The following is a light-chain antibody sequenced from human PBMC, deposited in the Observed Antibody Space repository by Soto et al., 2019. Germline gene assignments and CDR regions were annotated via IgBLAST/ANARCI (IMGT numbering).Light chain of an antibody. Sequence: EIVLTQSPGTLALSPGERATLSCRASQSVNNNYLTWYQQKRGQAPRLLIHGASSRATGIPDRFSGSGSGTDFTLAISRLEPEPFAVYFCQQYGSSSFTFGPRTRVGI. V-gene: IGKV3-20*01. CDR3: QQYGSSSFT. CDR2: GAS. J-gene: IGKJ3*01. CDR1: QSVNNNY.